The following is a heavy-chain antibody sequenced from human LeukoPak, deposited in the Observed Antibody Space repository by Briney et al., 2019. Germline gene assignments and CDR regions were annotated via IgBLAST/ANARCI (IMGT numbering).Heavy chain of an antibody. V-gene: IGHV4-61*02. CDR3: ANLLNGVFDY. CDR1: GGSISSGSYY. Sequence: SQTLSLTCTVSGGSISSGSYYWSWIRQPAGKGLEWIGRIYTSGSTNYNPSLKSRVTISVDTSKNQFSLKLSSVTAADTAVYYCANLLNGVFDYWGQGTLVTVPS. D-gene: IGHD2-21*01. J-gene: IGHJ4*02. CDR2: IYTSGST.